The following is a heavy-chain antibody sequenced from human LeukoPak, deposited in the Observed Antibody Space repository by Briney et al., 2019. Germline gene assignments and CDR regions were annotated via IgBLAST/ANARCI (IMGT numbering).Heavy chain of an antibody. Sequence: GASVKVSCKASGGTFSSSSISWVRQAPGQGLEWMGRIIPILGIANYEQKFHGRVTITADKSTSTAYMELSSLRSEDTAVYYCARTVTTYFDYWGQGTLVTVSS. CDR1: GGTFSSSS. J-gene: IGHJ4*02. CDR3: ARTVTTYFDY. V-gene: IGHV1-69*02. D-gene: IGHD4-17*01. CDR2: IIPILGIA.